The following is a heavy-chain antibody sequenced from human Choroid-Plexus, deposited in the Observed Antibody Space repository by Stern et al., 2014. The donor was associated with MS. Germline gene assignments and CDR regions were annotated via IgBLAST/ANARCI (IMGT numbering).Heavy chain of an antibody. D-gene: IGHD2/OR15-2a*01. CDR2: VSYDGSNK. V-gene: IGHV3-30*18. CDR3: AKDRQYLTYFFDH. CDR1: GFTFGSCA. J-gene: IGHJ5*02. Sequence: VQLVESGGRVVQPGRPLRLSCVASGFTFGSCAMHWVRQAPGKGLERESGVSYDGSNKYYADSGKGRFTISRDNSQNTLYMQMSSLRPEEAAVYYCAKDRQYLTYFFDHWGQGSLVTVSS.